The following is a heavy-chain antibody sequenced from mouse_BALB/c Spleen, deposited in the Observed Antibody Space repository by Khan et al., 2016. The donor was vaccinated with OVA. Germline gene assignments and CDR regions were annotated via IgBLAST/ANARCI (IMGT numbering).Heavy chain of an antibody. CDR2: INPHIGET. V-gene: IGHV1-20*02. CDR1: GYSFTGYF. Sequence: DVQLQQSGPELVKPGASVKISCKASGYSFTGYFMNWVMQSHGKSLEWIGRINPHIGETFYNQKFTGKATLTVDESSSTAHMELRSLASEDSAVYYCARKNGSDFDYWGQGTTLTVSS. D-gene: IGHD1-1*01. J-gene: IGHJ2*01. CDR3: ARKNGSDFDY.